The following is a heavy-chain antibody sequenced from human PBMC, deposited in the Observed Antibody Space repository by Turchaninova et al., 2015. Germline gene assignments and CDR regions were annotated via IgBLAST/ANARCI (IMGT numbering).Heavy chain of an antibody. CDR1: GGSIPSTYW. V-gene: IGHV4-4*02. Sequence: QVQLQESGPGLVKPSGTLSLTCAVSGGSIPSTYWWCWVRQPPGKGWKWLGQIHQRGIRNDNPALKSRVPIATDKPSHQSSRRLSSVTAADTAVYYCAYGYEYNWSHWGQGTLVTVSP. J-gene: IGHJ1*01. CDR2: IHQRGIR. CDR3: AYGYEYNWSH. D-gene: IGHD1-1*01.